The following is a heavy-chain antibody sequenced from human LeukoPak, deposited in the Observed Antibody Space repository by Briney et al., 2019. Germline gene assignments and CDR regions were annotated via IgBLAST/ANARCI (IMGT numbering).Heavy chain of an antibody. CDR1: GYTFTSYG. D-gene: IGHD3-22*01. J-gene: IGHJ4*02. V-gene: IGHV1-18*01. CDR2: ISAYNGNT. CDR3: ARAPDYYDSSGYYPGDY. Sequence: ASVKVSCKASGYTFTSYGISWVRQAPGQGLEWMGWISAYNGNTNYAQKLQGRVTMTTDTSTSTAYMELRSLRSDDTAVYYCARAPDYYDSSGYYPGDYWGQGTLVTVSS.